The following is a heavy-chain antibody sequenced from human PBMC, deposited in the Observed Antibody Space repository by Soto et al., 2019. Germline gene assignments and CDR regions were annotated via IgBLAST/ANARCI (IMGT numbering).Heavy chain of an antibody. D-gene: IGHD2-15*01. J-gene: IGHJ4*02. CDR1: GYSFTSYW. CDR3: ASQLGYCSGGSCYDEYYFDY. V-gene: IGHV5-51*01. Sequence: GESLKISCKGSGYSFTSYWIGWVRQMHGKGLEWMGIIYPGDSDTRYSPSFQGQVTISADKSISTAYLQWSSLKASDTAMYYGASQLGYCSGGSCYDEYYFDYWGQGTLVTSPQ. CDR2: IYPGDSDT.